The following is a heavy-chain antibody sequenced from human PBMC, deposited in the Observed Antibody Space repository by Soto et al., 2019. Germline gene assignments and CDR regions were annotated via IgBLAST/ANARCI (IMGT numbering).Heavy chain of an antibody. CDR3: VKGWVVASGYYKAAFDY. CDR2: ISSNGGST. V-gene: IGHV3-64D*06. CDR1: GFTFSSYA. D-gene: IGHD3-22*01. J-gene: IGHJ4*02. Sequence: VGSLRLSCSASGFTFSSYAMHWVRQAPGKGLEYVSAISSNGGSTYYADSVKGRFTISRDNSKNTLYLQMSSLRAEDTAVYYCVKGWVVASGYYKAAFDYWGQGTLVTVSS.